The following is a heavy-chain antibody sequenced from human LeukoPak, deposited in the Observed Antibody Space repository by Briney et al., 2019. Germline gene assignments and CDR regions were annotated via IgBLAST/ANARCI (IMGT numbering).Heavy chain of an antibody. D-gene: IGHD1-26*01. V-gene: IGHV3-20*04. Sequence: PGGSLRLSCAASGFTFDDYDMSWVRQAPGKGLEWVSNINWNGNYIGYAESVKGRFTISRDISKNTLYLEMNSLRGEDTAVYYCARGGRWELPRPYAFDVWGQGTVVTVSS. CDR3: ARGGRWELPRPYAFDV. CDR2: INWNGNYI. J-gene: IGHJ3*01. CDR1: GFTFDDYD.